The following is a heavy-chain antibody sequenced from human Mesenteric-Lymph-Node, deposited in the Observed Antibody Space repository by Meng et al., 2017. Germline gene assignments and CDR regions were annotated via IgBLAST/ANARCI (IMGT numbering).Heavy chain of an antibody. Sequence: QVQLQQWGAGLLKPSETLSLTCAVDGGSFSGYYWSWSRQHPGKGLEWIGYFYFSGNTYYNPSLKSRVSISVDTSKNQFSLRLSSVTAADTAVYYCARYYYDSSGVTWIDPWGQGTLVTVSS. CDR2: FYFSGNT. CDR3: ARYYYDSSGVTWIDP. V-gene: IGHV4-34*01. CDR1: GGSFSGYY. D-gene: IGHD3-22*01. J-gene: IGHJ5*02.